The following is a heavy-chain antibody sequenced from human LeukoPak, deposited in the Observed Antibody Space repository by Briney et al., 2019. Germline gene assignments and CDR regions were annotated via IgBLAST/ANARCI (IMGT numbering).Heavy chain of an antibody. CDR3: TRDRSARQQLQLY. V-gene: IGHV3-49*05. CDR2: IRSKAYGGTT. CDR1: GFTFGDYA. D-gene: IGHD6-13*01. J-gene: IGHJ4*02. Sequence: KPGRSLRLSCTASGFTFGDYAMSWFRQAPGKGLEWVGFIRSKAYGGTTEYAASVKGRFTISRDDSKSIAYLQMNSLKTEDTAVYYCTRDRSARQQLQLYWGQGTLVTVSS.